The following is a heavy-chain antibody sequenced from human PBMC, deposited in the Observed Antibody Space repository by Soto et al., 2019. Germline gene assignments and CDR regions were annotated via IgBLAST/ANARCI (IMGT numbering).Heavy chain of an antibody. V-gene: IGHV1-69*01. Sequence: QVQLVQSGAEVKKPGSSVKVSCKASGGTFSSYAISWVRQAPGQGLEWMGGIIPIFGTANYAQKFQGRVTITADESTRTAYMELSSLRSEDTAVYYCATRQVRGIYYDSSGYYYFDYWGQGTLVTVSS. CDR2: IIPIFGTA. CDR1: GGTFSSYA. D-gene: IGHD3-22*01. CDR3: ATRQVRGIYYDSSGYYYFDY. J-gene: IGHJ4*02.